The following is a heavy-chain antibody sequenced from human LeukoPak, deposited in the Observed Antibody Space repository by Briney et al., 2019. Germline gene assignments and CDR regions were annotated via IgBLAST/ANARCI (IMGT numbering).Heavy chain of an antibody. CDR3: ARTDRITIFGVVPSRFDY. CDR2: IYYSGST. D-gene: IGHD3-3*01. V-gene: IGHV4-39*01. J-gene: IGHJ4*02. CDR1: GGSISSSSYY. Sequence: PSETLSLTSTVSGGSISSSSYYWGWIRQPPGKGLEWIGSIYYSGSTYYNPSLKSRVTISVDTSKNQFSLKLSSVTAADTAVYYCARTDRITIFGVVPSRFDYWGQGTLVTVSS.